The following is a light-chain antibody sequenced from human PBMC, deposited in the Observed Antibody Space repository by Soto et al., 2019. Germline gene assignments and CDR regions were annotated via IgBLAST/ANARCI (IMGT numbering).Light chain of an antibody. Sequence: QSVLTQPASVSGSPGQSITVSCTGTSSDVGGYNYVSWYQQHPGKAPKLMIYDVSNRPSGVSSRFSGSKSGNTASLTISGLQPEDEADYYCGSYTSITTLVFGGGTKLTVL. J-gene: IGLJ2*01. V-gene: IGLV2-14*01. CDR3: GSYTSITTLV. CDR2: DVS. CDR1: SSDVGGYNY.